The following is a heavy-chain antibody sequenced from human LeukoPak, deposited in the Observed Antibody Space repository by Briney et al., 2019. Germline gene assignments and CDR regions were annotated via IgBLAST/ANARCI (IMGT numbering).Heavy chain of an antibody. V-gene: IGHV3-7*01. Sequence: PEGSLRLSCTAAGFNFGTYWMSWVRQSPEKGLEFVANIKYDDTVKNYVDSVKGRFTISRDNPSNSVYLQMDSLRPEDTALYYCARDPDSSAFDYWGQGAQVTVSS. CDR3: ARDPDSSAFDY. D-gene: IGHD2-15*01. CDR2: IKYDDTVK. CDR1: GFNFGTYW. J-gene: IGHJ4*02.